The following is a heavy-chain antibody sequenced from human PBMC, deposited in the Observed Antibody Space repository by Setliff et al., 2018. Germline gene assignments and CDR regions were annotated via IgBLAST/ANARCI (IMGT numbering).Heavy chain of an antibody. Sequence: ASVKVSCKASGYTFTSYAMHWVRQAPGQRLEWMGWINAGNGNTKYSQKFQGRVTITRGTSASTAYMELSSLRSEDTAVYYCARIVLLWFGESGGFDYWGQGTLVTVS. V-gene: IGHV1-3*01. CDR1: GYTFTSYA. D-gene: IGHD3-10*01. J-gene: IGHJ4*02. CDR3: ARIVLLWFGESGGFDY. CDR2: INAGNGNT.